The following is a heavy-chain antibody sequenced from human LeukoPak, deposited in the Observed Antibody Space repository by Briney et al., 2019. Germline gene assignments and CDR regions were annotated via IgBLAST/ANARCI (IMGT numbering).Heavy chain of an antibody. V-gene: IGHV3-48*03. Sequence: GGSLRLSCAASGFTFSSYEMNWVRQAPGKGLEWVSYISSSGSTIYYADSVKGRFTISRDNAKNSLYLQMNSLRAEDTAVYYCARSIIAAAGTGYWGQGTLVTVSS. CDR1: GFTFSSYE. CDR3: ARSIIAAAGTGY. J-gene: IGHJ4*02. CDR2: ISSSGSTI. D-gene: IGHD6-13*01.